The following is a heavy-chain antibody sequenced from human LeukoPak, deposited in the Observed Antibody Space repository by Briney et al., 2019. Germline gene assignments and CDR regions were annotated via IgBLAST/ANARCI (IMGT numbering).Heavy chain of an antibody. CDR2: IYYSGST. D-gene: IGHD1-26*01. CDR3: ARTVGATNSIRFDP. V-gene: IGHV4-59*08. CDR1: GGSISSYY. J-gene: IGHJ5*02. Sequence: SSETLSLTCTVSGGSISSYYWSWIRQPPGKGLEWIGYIYYSGSTNYNPSLKSRVTMSVDTSKNQFSLKLTSVTATDTAVYYCARTVGATNSIRFDPWGQGTLVTVSS.